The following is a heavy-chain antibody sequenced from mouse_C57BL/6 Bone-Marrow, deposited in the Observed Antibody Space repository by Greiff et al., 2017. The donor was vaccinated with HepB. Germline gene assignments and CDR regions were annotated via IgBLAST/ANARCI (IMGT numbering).Heavy chain of an antibody. V-gene: IGHV1-69*01. J-gene: IGHJ4*01. CDR2: IDPSDSYT. CDR3: ARCLIYYGTYDYAMDY. CDR1: GYTFTSYW. Sequence: VQLQQPGAELVMPGASVKLSCKASGYTFTSYWMHWVKQRPGQGLEWIGEIDPSDSYTNYNQKFKGKSTLTVDKSSSTAYMQLSSLTSEDSAVYYCARCLIYYGTYDYAMDYWGQGTSVTVSS. D-gene: IGHD2-1*01.